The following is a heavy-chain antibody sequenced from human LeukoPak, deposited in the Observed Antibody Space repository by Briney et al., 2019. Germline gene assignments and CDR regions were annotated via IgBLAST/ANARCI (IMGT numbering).Heavy chain of an antibody. CDR1: GVTLTSAW. J-gene: IGHJ1*01. CDR2: INPDGRDT. D-gene: IGHD2-21*02. V-gene: IGHV3-7*01. Sequence: PGGSLRLSCAVSGVTLTSAWMNWVRQAPGKGLEWVAHINPDGRDTYYVDSVKGRFTISRDNAQNSMYLQMNSLRVEDTAVYYCTSWGDTTAEYFQRWGQGTLVTVSS. CDR3: TSWGDTTAEYFQR.